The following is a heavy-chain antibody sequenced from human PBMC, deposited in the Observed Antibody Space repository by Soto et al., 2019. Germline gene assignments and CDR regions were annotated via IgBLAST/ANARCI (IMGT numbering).Heavy chain of an antibody. V-gene: IGHV4-30-4*01. Sequence: SETLSLTCTVSGGSISSGDYYWSWIRQPPGKGLEWIGYIYYSGSTYYNPSLKSRVTISVDTSKNQFSLKLSSVTAADTAVYYCASVVAARPLYFVNWGQGALVNVSS. D-gene: IGHD6-6*01. J-gene: IGHJ4*02. CDR2: IYYSGST. CDR3: ASVVAARPLYFVN. CDR1: GGSISSGDYY.